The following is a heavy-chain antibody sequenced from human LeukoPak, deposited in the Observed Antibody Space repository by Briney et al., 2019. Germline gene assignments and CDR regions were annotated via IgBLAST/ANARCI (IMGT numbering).Heavy chain of an antibody. CDR3: ARSAATVTASLYYFDY. CDR2: ISYSGST. CDR1: GGSISSGGYY. V-gene: IGHV4-31*11. Sequence: KTSQTLSLTCAVSGGSISSGGYYWSWIRQHPGKGLEWIGYISYSGSTYYNPSLESRVSMSADTSENLFSLRLSSATAADTAGYYCARSAATVTASLYYFDYWDQGTLVTVSS. J-gene: IGHJ4*02. D-gene: IGHD4-11*01.